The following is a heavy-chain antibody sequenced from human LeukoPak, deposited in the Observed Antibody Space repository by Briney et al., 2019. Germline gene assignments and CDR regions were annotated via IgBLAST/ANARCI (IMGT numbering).Heavy chain of an antibody. CDR2: IYYSGST. D-gene: IGHD6-6*01. V-gene: IGHV4-59*01. Sequence: SETLSLTCTVSGGSISSYYWSWIRQPPGKGMEWIGYIYYSGSTNYNPSLKSRVTISVDTSKNQFSLKLSSVTAADTAVYYCARDEQLVLDYWGQGTLVTVSS. CDR3: ARDEQLVLDY. CDR1: GGSISSYY. J-gene: IGHJ4*02.